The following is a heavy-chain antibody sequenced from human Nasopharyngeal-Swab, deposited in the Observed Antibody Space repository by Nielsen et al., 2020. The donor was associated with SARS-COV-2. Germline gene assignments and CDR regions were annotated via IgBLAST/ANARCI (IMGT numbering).Heavy chain of an antibody. Sequence: SLRLSCAASGFTFDDYAMHWVRQAPGKGLEWVSGISWNSGSIGYADSVKGRFTISRDNAKNSLYLQMNSLRAEDTALYYCAKEALGYSGYDSNWFDPWGQGTLVTVSS. D-gene: IGHD5-12*01. CDR3: AKEALGYSGYDSNWFDP. CDR1: GFTFDDYA. CDR2: ISWNSGSI. J-gene: IGHJ5*02. V-gene: IGHV3-9*01.